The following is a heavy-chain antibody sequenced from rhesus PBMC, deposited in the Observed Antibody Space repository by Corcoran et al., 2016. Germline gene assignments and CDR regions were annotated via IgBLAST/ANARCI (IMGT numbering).Heavy chain of an antibody. V-gene: IGHV4-169*02. CDR1: GGSISSSY. CDR2: IYGSGIST. Sequence: QLQLQESGPGLVKPSETLSVTCAVSGGSISSSYWSWIRQAPGKGLEWIGYIYGSGISTNYNPSLTSRVTLSVDTSKNQLSLKLSAVTAADTAVYYCASSTGTSFDYWGQGVLVTVSS. J-gene: IGHJ4*01. D-gene: IGHD7-45*01. CDR3: ASSTGTSFDY.